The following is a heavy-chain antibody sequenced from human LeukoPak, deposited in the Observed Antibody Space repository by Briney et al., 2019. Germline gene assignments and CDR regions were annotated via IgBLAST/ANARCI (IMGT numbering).Heavy chain of an antibody. CDR2: ISYIGST. V-gene: IGHV4-59*11. CDR1: DDSFSSHY. CDR3: ARDLVTVTKGFDI. D-gene: IGHD4-17*01. J-gene: IGHJ3*02. Sequence: SETLSLTCAVSDDSFSSHYWTWIRQPPGKGLEWIGYISYIGSTNYNPSLKSRVTISIDASKNQFSLKLSSVTAADTAVYYCARDLVTVTKGFDIWGQGTMVSVSS.